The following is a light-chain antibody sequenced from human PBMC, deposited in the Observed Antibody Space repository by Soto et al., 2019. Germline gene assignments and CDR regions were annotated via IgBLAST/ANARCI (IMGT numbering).Light chain of an antibody. CDR2: DAS. V-gene: IGKV3-11*01. J-gene: IGKJ3*01. Sequence: EIVLTQSPSTLSFSPLERSTLSCRASQSVSSYLAWYQQKPGQAPRLLIYDASNRATGIPARFSGSGSGTDFTLTISSLEPEDFAVYYCQQRSNWPLFTFGPGTKVDIK. CDR3: QQRSNWPLFT. CDR1: QSVSSY.